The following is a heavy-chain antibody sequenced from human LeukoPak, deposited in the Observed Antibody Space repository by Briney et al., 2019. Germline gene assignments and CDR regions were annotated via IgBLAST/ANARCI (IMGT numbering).Heavy chain of an antibody. CDR1: GFTFSSYA. Sequence: GGSLRLSCAASGFTFSSYAMSWVRQAPGKGLEWVSAISGSGGSTYYADSVKGRFTISRDNSKNTLYLQMNSLRAEDTAVYYCAKFDYDILTGYSTFDHWGQGTLVTVSS. CDR2: ISGSGGST. CDR3: AKFDYDILTGYSTFDH. D-gene: IGHD3-9*01. V-gene: IGHV3-23*01. J-gene: IGHJ4*02.